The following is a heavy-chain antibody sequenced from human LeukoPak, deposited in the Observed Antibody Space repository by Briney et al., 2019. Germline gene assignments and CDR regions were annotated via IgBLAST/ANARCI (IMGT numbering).Heavy chain of an antibody. V-gene: IGHV3-23*01. CDR3: AKRGSSTSQFFDY. CDR2: ISGSGGST. J-gene: IGHJ4*02. Sequence: PGGSLRLSCAASGFTFSSYGMSWVRQAPGKGLEWVSAISGSGGSTHYADSVKGRFTISRDNSKNTLYLQMNSLRAEDTAVYYCAKRGSSTSQFFDYWGQGTLVTVSS. CDR1: GFTFSSYG. D-gene: IGHD2-2*01.